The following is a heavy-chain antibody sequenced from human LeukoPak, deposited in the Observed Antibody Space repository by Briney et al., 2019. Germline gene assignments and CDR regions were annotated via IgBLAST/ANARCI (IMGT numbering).Heavy chain of an antibody. J-gene: IGHJ4*02. CDR3: GRAEHDWGSDY. CDR1: GDSVSGNRAT. D-gene: IGHD3-9*01. CDR2: IYYRSKWYS. V-gene: IGHV6-1*01. Sequence: SQTLSLTCAISGDSVSGNRATWNWLRQSPSRGLEWQGRIYYRSKWYSDYAVSVKGRITINPDTSKNQFSLLLNSVTPEDTAVYFCGRAEHDWGSDYWGQGTLVTVSS.